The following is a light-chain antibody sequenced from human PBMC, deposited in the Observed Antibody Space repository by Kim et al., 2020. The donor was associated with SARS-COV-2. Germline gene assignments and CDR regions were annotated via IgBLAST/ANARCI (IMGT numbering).Light chain of an antibody. CDR3: QSADSSGTRV. Sequence: VSPGQTARITCSGDALPKQYAYWYQQKPGQAPVLVIYKDSERPSGIPERFSGSSSGTTVTLTISGVQAEDEADYYCQSADSSGTRVFGGGTQLTVL. J-gene: IGLJ3*02. CDR2: KDS. V-gene: IGLV3-25*03. CDR1: ALPKQY.